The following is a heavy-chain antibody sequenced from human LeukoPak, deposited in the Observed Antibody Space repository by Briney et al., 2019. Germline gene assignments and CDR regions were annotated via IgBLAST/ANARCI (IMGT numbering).Heavy chain of an antibody. V-gene: IGHV4-59*01. D-gene: IGHD5-12*01. Sequence: PSETLSLTCTVSGGSISSYYWSWIRQPPGKGPEWIGYIYYSGSTNYNPSLKSRVTISVDTSKNQFSLKLSSVTAADTAVYYCARRYEDAFDIWGQGTMVTVSS. CDR3: ARRYEDAFDI. CDR1: GGSISSYY. CDR2: IYYSGST. J-gene: IGHJ3*02.